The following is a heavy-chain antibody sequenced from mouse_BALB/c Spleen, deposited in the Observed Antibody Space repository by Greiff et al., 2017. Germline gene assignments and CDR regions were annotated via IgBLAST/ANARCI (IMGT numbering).Heavy chain of an antibody. Sequence: VQLKESGTVLARPGASVKMSCKASGYSFTSYWMHWVKQRPGQGLEWIGAIYPGNSDTSYNQKFKGKAKLTAVTSASTAYMELSSLTNEDSAVYYCSRSTMITGYFDYWGQGTTLTVSS. CDR3: SRSTMITGYFDY. CDR2: IYPGNSDT. V-gene: IGHV1-5*01. J-gene: IGHJ2*01. D-gene: IGHD2-4*01. CDR1: GYSFTSYW.